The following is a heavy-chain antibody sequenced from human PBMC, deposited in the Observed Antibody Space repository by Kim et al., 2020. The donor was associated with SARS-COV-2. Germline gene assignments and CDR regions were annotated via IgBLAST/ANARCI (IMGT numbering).Heavy chain of an antibody. D-gene: IGHD3-3*01. CDR1: GGSISSSSYY. CDR2: IYYSGST. V-gene: IGHV4-39*07. Sequence: SETLSLTCTVSGGSISSSSYYWGWIRQPPGKGLEWIGSIYYSGSTYYNPSLKSRVTISVDTSKNQFSLKLSSVTAADTAVYYCASSGFGVVIIPIDHYYGMDVGRHGTTVTVSS. CDR3: ASSGFGVVIIPIDHYYGMDV. J-gene: IGHJ6*02.